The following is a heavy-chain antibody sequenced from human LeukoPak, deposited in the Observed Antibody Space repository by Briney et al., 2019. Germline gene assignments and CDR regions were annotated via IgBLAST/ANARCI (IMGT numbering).Heavy chain of an antibody. CDR3: AKARVGEAGASDY. CDR1: GFTFSSYG. J-gene: IGHJ4*02. V-gene: IGHV3-23*01. CDR2: ITSSGGST. Sequence: GGSLRLSCAASGFTFSSYGMSWVRQSPGKGLEWVSTITSSGGSTYYTDSVKGRFTISRDSSKNTLYLQMNSLRVEDTAVYYCAKARVGEAGASDYWGQGTLVTVSS. D-gene: IGHD6-13*01.